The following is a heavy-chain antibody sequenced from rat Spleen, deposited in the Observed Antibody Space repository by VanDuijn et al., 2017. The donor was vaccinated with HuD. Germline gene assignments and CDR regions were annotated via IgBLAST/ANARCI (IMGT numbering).Heavy chain of an antibody. CDR3: TRGGLYYFDY. CDR2: IIKTGGSI. V-gene: IGHV5-31*01. CDR1: GFTFNYYW. J-gene: IGHJ2*01. Sequence: EVQLAESGGGLVQPGRSLKLSCVTSGFTFNYYWMSWIRQAPGKGLEWVASIIKTGGSIYYPDSVKGRFIISRDNAQNTLYLQMNSLRSEDTATYYCTRGGLYYFDYWGQGVMVTVSS.